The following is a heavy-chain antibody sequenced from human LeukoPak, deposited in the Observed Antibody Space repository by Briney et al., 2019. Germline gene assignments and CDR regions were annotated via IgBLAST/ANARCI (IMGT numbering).Heavy chain of an antibody. V-gene: IGHV4-34*01. CDR2: INHSGST. J-gene: IGHJ4*02. D-gene: IGHD4-23*01. CDR1: GGSFSGYY. Sequence: SETLSLTCAVYGGSFSGYYWTWIRQPPGKGLEWIGEINHSGSTNYNPSLKSRVTISVDTSKNQFSLKLSSVTAVDTAVYYCARGLIVRGNSDIGYWGQGTLVSVSS. CDR3: ARGLIVRGNSDIGY.